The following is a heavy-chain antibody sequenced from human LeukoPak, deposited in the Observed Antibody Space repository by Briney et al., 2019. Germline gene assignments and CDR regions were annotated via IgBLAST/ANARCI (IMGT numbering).Heavy chain of an antibody. V-gene: IGHV1-46*01. Sequence: GASVKVSCKASGYTFTSYYMHWVRQAPGQGLEWMGIINPSGGSTSYAQKFQGRVTMTRDTSTSTVYMELSSLRSEDTAVYYCARPAGLHHPYYYYYGMDVWGQGTTVTVSS. J-gene: IGHJ6*02. D-gene: IGHD5-24*01. CDR3: ARPAGLHHPYYYYYGMDV. CDR2: INPSGGST. CDR1: GYTFTSYY.